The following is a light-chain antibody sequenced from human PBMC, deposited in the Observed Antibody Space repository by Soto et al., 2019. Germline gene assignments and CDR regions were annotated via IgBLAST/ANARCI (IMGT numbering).Light chain of an antibody. CDR3: QQYCSSRSAIT. Sequence: EIVLTQSPGILSLSPGERATLSCRASQSVSSSFLDWYQQKPGQAPRLLIYGASSRATGIPDRFSGSGSGTDFTLTISRLEPEDFAVYYCQQYCSSRSAITLGGG. CDR1: QSVSSSF. CDR2: GAS. J-gene: IGKJ4*01. V-gene: IGKV3-20*01.